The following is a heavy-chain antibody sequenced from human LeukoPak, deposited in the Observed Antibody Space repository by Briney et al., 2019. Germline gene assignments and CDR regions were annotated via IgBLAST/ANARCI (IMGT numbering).Heavy chain of an antibody. CDR2: ISGDGVSP. CDR3: AKGASSSWYWIDY. CDR1: GFTFNNYA. Sequence: GGSLRLSCAASGFTFNNYALTWVRQTPGKGLECVSAISGDGVSPYYADSVRGRFTISRDNSKNTLYLQMNSLRAEDTAVYYCAKGASSSWYWIDYWGQGTLVTVSS. D-gene: IGHD6-13*01. V-gene: IGHV3-23*01. J-gene: IGHJ4*02.